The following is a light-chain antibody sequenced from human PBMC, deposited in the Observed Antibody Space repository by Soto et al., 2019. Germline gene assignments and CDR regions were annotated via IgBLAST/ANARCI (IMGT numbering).Light chain of an antibody. CDR3: ATWDDGVNGPVV. Sequence: QSVLTQPPSASGTPGPRVTLSCSGSSSNIGGNTVNWYQQLPGTAPKLLIYRNDQRPSGVTDRFSGSKSGTSASLAISGLQSEDEADYYCATWDDGVNGPVVFGGGTKLTVL. CDR2: RND. J-gene: IGLJ2*01. CDR1: SSNIGGNT. V-gene: IGLV1-44*01.